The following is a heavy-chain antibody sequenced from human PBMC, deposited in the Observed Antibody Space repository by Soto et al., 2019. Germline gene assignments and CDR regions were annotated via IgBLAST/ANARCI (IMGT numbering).Heavy chain of an antibody. CDR1: GFTFSSSA. CDR3: AAPSSWGIPGYFDY. Sequence: PGGSLRLSCAASGFTFSSSAMTWVRQAPGKGLEWDSSISGSGGSTYYAGSVEGRFAISRDNSKNTLYLQMNSLRAEDTAVSYCAAPSSWGIPGYFDYWGQGTLVTVSS. CDR2: ISGSGGST. D-gene: IGHD7-27*01. V-gene: IGHV3-23*01. J-gene: IGHJ4*02.